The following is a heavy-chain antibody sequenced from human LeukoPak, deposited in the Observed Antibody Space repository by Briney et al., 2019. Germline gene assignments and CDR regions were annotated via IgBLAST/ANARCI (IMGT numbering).Heavy chain of an antibody. V-gene: IGHV1-2*04. D-gene: IGHD5-18*01. CDR2: INPNSGGT. CDR3: ARVGYSYGYYYGMDV. CDR1: GYTFTGYY. J-gene: IGHJ6*02. Sequence: ASVKVSCKASGYTFTGYYMHWVRQAPGQGLEWMGWINPNSGGTNYAQKFQGWVTMTRDTSISTAYMELSRLRSDDTAVYYCARVGYSYGYYYGMDVWGQGTTVTVSS.